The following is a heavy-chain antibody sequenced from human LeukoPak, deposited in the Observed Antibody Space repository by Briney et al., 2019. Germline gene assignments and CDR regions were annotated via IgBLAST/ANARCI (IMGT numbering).Heavy chain of an antibody. CDR3: ARWEVVPAAIRHHDAFDI. J-gene: IGHJ3*02. Sequence: GASVKVSCKASGGTFSTYAVSWVRQAPGQGLEWMGRIIPILGIANYAQKFQGRVTITADKSTSTAYMELSSLRSEDTAVYYCARWEVVPAAIRHHDAFDIWGQGTMVTVSS. V-gene: IGHV1-69*04. D-gene: IGHD2-2*02. CDR1: GGTFSTYA. CDR2: IIPILGIA.